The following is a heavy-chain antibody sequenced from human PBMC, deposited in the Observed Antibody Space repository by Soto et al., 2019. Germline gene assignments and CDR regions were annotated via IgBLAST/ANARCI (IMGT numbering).Heavy chain of an antibody. CDR3: ARDLGSYYDFWSGYYFPWFDP. Sequence: ASVKVSCKASGYTFTSYGISWVRQAPGQGLEWMGWISAYNGNTNYAQKLQGRVTMTTDTSTSTAYMELRSLRSDDTAAYYCARDLGSYYDFWSGYYFPWFDPWGQGTLVTVAS. CDR1: GYTFTSYG. V-gene: IGHV1-18*01. D-gene: IGHD3-3*01. J-gene: IGHJ5*02. CDR2: ISAYNGNT.